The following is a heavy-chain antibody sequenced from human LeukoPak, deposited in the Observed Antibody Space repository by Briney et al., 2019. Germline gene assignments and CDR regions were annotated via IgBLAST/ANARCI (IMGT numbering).Heavy chain of an antibody. CDR3: ERLWVPAAIPEYFDY. V-gene: IGHV4-31*03. Sequence: PSQTLSLTCTVSGGSISSGGYYWSWIRQHPGKGLEWIGYIYYSGSTYYNPSLKSRVTISVDTSKNQFSLTLLCVTGADTAVYYCERLWVPAAIPEYFDYWGQGTLVTVSS. J-gene: IGHJ4*02. CDR1: GGSISSGGYY. D-gene: IGHD2-2*01. CDR2: IYYSGST.